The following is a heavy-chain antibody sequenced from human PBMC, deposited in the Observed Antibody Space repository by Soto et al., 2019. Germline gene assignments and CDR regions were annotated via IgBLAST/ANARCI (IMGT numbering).Heavy chain of an antibody. CDR1: GYTLTELS. CDR2: FDPEDGET. V-gene: IGHV1-24*01. CDR3: ARGGHIAVVTASFDY. Sequence: ASVKVSCKVSGYTLTELSMHWVRQAPGKGLEWMGGFDPEDGETIYAQKFQGRVTMTKDTSTDTAYMELSSLRSEDTAVYYCARGGHIAVVTASFDYWGQGTLVTVSS. J-gene: IGHJ4*02. D-gene: IGHD2-21*02.